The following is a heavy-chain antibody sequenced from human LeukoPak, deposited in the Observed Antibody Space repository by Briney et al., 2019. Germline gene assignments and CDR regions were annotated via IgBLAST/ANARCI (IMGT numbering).Heavy chain of an antibody. D-gene: IGHD1-26*01. V-gene: IGHV3-21*01. CDR1: GFSFSSYN. J-gene: IGHJ6*03. CDR3: ARDPYSGAYGDTYYYFMDA. CDR2: ITTSSSYT. Sequence: GGSLRLSCEASGFSFSSYNMDWVRQTPGKGLEWISSITTSSSYTFYADSVKGRFTISRDNARNSLYLQMNSLTAEDTAVYYCARDPYSGAYGDTYYYFMDAWGKGTTVTISS.